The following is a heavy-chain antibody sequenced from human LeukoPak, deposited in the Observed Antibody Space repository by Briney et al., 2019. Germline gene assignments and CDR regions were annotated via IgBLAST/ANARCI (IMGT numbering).Heavy chain of an antibody. J-gene: IGHJ5*02. CDR1: GYTFTGYY. CDR3: AREAVVAATGGWFDP. CDR2: INPNSGGT. Sequence: ASVKVSCKASGYTFTGYYMHWVRQAPGQELEWMGWINPNSGGTNYAQKFQGRVTMTRDTSISTAYMELSRLRSDDTAVYYCAREAVVAATGGWFDPWGQGTLVTVSS. D-gene: IGHD2-15*01. V-gene: IGHV1-2*02.